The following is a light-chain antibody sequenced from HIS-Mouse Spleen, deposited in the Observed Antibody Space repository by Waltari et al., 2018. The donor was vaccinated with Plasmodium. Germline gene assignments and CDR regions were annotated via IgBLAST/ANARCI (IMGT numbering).Light chain of an antibody. J-gene: IGKJ3*01. V-gene: IGKV3-11*01. CDR2: DAY. CDR1: QSVSIY. CDR3: QQRSNWPLT. Sequence: EIVLTQSPATLSLSPGERATLSCRASQSVSIYLAWYQQKPGQAPRLLIYDAYNRANGIPARFSGSGSGTDFTLTISSLEPEDFAVYYCQQRSNWPLTFGPGTKVDIK.